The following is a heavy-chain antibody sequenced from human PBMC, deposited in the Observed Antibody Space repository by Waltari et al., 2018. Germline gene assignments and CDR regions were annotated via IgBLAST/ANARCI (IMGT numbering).Heavy chain of an antibody. J-gene: IGHJ4*02. Sequence: QVQLQESGPGLLKPSETLSLTCAVSGGSIIGPNWWSWVRQSPGEGLEWIGDFFHTGSSNYSTALTGRATIFFDNSSNLFHLRLSVVTAADTAIYFWARHTAEPRMRGFDYWGPGTLVIVSS. CDR3: ARHTAEPRMRGFDY. D-gene: IGHD5-18*01. V-gene: IGHV4-4*02. CDR2: FFHTGSS. CDR1: GGSIIGPNW.